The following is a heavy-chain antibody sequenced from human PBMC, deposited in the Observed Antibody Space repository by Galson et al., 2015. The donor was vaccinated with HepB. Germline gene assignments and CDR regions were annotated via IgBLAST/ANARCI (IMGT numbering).Heavy chain of an antibody. D-gene: IGHD2-15*01. CDR3: ARGRSAARAFVV. CDR1: GDSVSSNRTA. Sequence: CAISGDSVSSNRTAWSWFRQSPSRGLEWLGRTYHRSKWYNDYALSVKSRIIINPDIFKNQVSLQLNSVSPEDTAVYYCARGRSAARAFVVWGQGTMVTVSS. V-gene: IGHV6-1*01. J-gene: IGHJ3*01. CDR2: TYHRSKWYN.